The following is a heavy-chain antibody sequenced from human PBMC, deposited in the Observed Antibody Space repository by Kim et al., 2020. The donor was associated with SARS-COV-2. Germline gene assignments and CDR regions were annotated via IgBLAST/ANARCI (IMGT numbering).Heavy chain of an antibody. CDR3: ARHYRGGRYDSSGYYLGY. J-gene: IGHJ4*02. Sequence: KSRVTISVDTSKNQFSLKLSSVTAADTAVYYCARHYRGGRYDSSGYYLGYWGQGTLVTVSS. V-gene: IGHV4-39*01. D-gene: IGHD3-22*01.